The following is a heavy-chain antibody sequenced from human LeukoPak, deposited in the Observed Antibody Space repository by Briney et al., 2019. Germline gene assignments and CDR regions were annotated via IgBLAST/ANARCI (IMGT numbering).Heavy chain of an antibody. CDR1: GFSFSTYA. V-gene: IGHV3-30*19. D-gene: IGHD6-19*01. CDR3: ARELGGSGRGFDY. CDR2: ISYDGSNK. J-gene: IGHJ4*02. Sequence: GRSLRLSCAASGFSFSTYAMHWVRQAPGKGLEWVAVISYDGSNKYYADSVKGRFTISRDNSKNTLYLQMNSLRAEDTAVYYCARELGGSGRGFDYWGQGTLVTVSS.